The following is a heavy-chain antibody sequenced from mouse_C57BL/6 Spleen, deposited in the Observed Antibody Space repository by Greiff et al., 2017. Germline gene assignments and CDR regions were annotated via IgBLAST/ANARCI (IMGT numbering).Heavy chain of an antibody. V-gene: IGHV1-61*01. D-gene: IGHD4-1*01. Sequence: QVQLQQPGAELVRPGSSVKLSCKASGYTFTSYWMDWVKQRPGQGLEWIGNIYPSDSETHYNQKFKDKATLTVDKSSSTAYMQLSSLTSEDSAVYCGARKGVGRDWYFDVWGTGTTVTVSS. CDR3: ARKGVGRDWYFDV. CDR1: GYTFTSYW. J-gene: IGHJ1*03. CDR2: IYPSDSET.